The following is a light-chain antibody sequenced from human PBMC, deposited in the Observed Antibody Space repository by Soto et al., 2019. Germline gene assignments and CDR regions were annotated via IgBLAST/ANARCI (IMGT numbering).Light chain of an antibody. Sequence: EIVVTQSPATLSVSPGERVTLSCRASQSVSSSLAWYQQRPGQAPRLLIYDTSTRAAGISSRFSGSGSGTDFTHTISSMQPADFGVNYCHQYIDCPPGTFGQGTQVEI. J-gene: IGKJ1*01. CDR2: DTS. CDR3: HQYIDCPPGT. CDR1: QSVSSS. V-gene: IGKV3-15*01.